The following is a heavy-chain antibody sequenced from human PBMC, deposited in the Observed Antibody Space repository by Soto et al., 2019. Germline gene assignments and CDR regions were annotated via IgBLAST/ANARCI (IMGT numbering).Heavy chain of an antibody. CDR1: GGTFSSYA. J-gene: IGHJ4*02. CDR2: IIPIFGTA. D-gene: IGHD5-18*01. CDR3: ARSPVDTAMAQFDY. Sequence: SVKVSCKASGGTFSSYAISWVRQAPGQGLEWMGGIIPIFGTANYAQKFQGRVTITADESTSTAYMELSSLRSEDTAVYYCARSPVDTAMAQFDYWGQGTLVTVSS. V-gene: IGHV1-69*13.